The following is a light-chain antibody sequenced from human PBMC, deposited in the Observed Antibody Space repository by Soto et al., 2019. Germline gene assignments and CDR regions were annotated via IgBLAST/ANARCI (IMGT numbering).Light chain of an antibody. CDR3: SSYTSSSTPV. CDR1: SNDVGAYNY. Sequence: QSALTQPASVSGSPGQSITISCTGTSNDVGAYNYVSWYQQHPGKAPKLIIYEVSNRPSGVSNRFSGSKSGNTASLTISGLQADDEADYSCSSYTSSSTPVFGGGTKVTVL. V-gene: IGLV2-14*01. J-gene: IGLJ3*02. CDR2: EVS.